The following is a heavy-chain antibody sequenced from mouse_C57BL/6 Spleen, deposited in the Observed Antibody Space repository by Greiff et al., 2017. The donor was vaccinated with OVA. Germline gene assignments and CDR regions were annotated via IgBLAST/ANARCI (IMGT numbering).Heavy chain of an antibody. CDR3: ARSGYYGYDGYYFDY. Sequence: VQLKESGPELVKPGASVKISCKASGYSFTDYNMNWVKQSNGKSLEWIGVINPNYGTTSYNQKFKGKATLTVDQSSSTAYMQLNSLTSEDSAVYYCARSGYYGYDGYYFDYWGQGTTLTVSS. CDR2: INPNYGTT. J-gene: IGHJ2*01. D-gene: IGHD2-2*01. CDR1: GYSFTDYN. V-gene: IGHV1-39*01.